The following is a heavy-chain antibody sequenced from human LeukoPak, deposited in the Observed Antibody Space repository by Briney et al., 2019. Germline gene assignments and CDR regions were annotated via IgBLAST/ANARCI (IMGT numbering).Heavy chain of an antibody. J-gene: IGHJ4*02. CDR1: GFTSSSYA. V-gene: IGHV3-23*01. CDR3: AKEGVPGILNY. Sequence: GGSLRLSCAASGFTSSSYAMNWVRQAPGKGLEWVSVISSSGGTDSADSVKGRVTISRDPSKNTLYLQMNSLRAGDTAVYYCAKEGVPGILNYWGQGTPVTVSS. CDR2: ISSSGGT. D-gene: IGHD3-9*01.